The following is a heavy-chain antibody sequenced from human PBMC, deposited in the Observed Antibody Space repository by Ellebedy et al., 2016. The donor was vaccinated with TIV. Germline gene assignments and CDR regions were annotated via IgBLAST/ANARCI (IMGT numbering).Heavy chain of an antibody. J-gene: IGHJ4*02. CDR2: VYSGGNT. Sequence: GESLKISCAASGFTVSSSYMTWVRQAPGKGLEWVSVVYSGGNTYYADSVKGRFTISSDNSRSTLFLQMNSLRPEDSAVYYCANLYGNLGGDDYWGQGTLVTVSS. CDR1: GFTVSSSY. D-gene: IGHD3-16*01. V-gene: IGHV3-53*01. CDR3: ANLYGNLGGDDY.